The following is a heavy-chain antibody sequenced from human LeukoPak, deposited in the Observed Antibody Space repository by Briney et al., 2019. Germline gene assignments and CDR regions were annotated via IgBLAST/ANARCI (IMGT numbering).Heavy chain of an antibody. Sequence: ASVKVSRKASGYTFTSYGISWVRQTPGQGLEWMGWISAYNGNTNYAQKLQGRVTMTTDTSTSTAYMELRSLRSDDAAVYYCARDTPRDDYVWGSYRFDYWGQGTLVTVSS. V-gene: IGHV1-18*01. CDR1: GYTFTSYG. CDR3: ARDTPRDDYVWGSYRFDY. CDR2: ISAYNGNT. D-gene: IGHD3-16*01. J-gene: IGHJ4*02.